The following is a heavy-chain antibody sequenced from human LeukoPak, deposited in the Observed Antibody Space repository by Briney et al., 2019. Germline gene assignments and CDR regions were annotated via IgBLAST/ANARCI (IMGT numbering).Heavy chain of an antibody. V-gene: IGHV3-33*01. J-gene: IGHJ4*02. CDR1: GFTFSSYG. D-gene: IGHD6-19*01. CDR2: IWYDGSNK. CDR3: ARGKQWLESYYFDY. Sequence: GRSLRLSCAASGFTFSSYGMHWVRQAPGKGLEWVAVIWYDGSNKYYADSVKDRFTISRDNSKNTLYLQMNSLRAEDTAVYYCARGKQWLESYYFDYWGQGTLVTVSS.